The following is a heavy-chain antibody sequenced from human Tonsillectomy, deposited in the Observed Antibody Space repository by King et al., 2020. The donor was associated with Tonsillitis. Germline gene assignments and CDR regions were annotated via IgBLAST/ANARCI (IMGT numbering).Heavy chain of an antibody. CDR1: GLTFSSYA. CDR3: AKGNYDGSGPDAFDI. D-gene: IGHD3-22*01. CDR2: ISGSGGTT. Sequence: VQLVESGGGLVQPGGSLRLSCAASGLTFSSYAMSWVRQAPGKGLEWVSAISGSGGTTYYADSVKGRFTISRDNSKHTLTLQMNSLRAEDTAVYYCAKGNYDGSGPDAFDIWGQGTMVTVSS. J-gene: IGHJ3*02. V-gene: IGHV3-23*04.